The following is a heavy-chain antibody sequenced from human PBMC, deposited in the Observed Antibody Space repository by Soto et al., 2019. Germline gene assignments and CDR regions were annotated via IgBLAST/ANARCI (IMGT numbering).Heavy chain of an antibody. CDR3: ARDAVAGYNPPYGTDV. J-gene: IGHJ6*02. Sequence: SETLSLTCTVSGGSISSYYWSWIRQPPGKGLEWIGFISDSGSTNHNPPLKSRATISVDTSKNQFSLTLRFVTAADTAVYYCARDAVAGYNPPYGTDVWGQGTTVTVSS. CDR2: ISDSGST. D-gene: IGHD6-19*01. CDR1: GGSISSYY. V-gene: IGHV4-59*01.